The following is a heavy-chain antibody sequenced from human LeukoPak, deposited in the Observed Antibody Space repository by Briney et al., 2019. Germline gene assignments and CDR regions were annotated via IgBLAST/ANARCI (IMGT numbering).Heavy chain of an antibody. CDR3: ARRKVGPTNYYYGVDV. D-gene: IGHD1-26*01. CDR1: GFTFSSYA. CDR2: ISGSYGTT. V-gene: IGHV3-23*01. Sequence: TGGSLRLSCAASGFTFSSYAMSWLRQAPGKGLEWVSSISGSYGTTYYADSVKGRFTISRDNSKNTLYLQMNSLRAEDTALYYCARRKVGPTNYYYGVDVWGQGTTVTVSS. J-gene: IGHJ6*02.